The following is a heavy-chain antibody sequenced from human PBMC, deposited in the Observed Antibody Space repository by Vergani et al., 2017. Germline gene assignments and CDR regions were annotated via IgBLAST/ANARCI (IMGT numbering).Heavy chain of an antibody. V-gene: IGHV4-34*01. CDR1: GGSFSGYY. J-gene: IGHJ4*02. Sequence: QVQLQQWGAGLLKPSETLSLTCAVYGGSFSGYYWSWIRQPPGKGLEWIGEINHSGRTNYNPSLKSRVTISVDTSKSQFTLKLSSVTAADTAVYYCARDHGSGSYYNYWGQGTLVTVSS. D-gene: IGHD3-10*01. CDR2: INHSGRT. CDR3: ARDHGSGSYYNY.